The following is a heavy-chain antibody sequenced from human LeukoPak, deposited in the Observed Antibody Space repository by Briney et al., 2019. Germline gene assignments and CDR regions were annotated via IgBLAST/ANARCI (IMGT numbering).Heavy chain of an antibody. D-gene: IGHD6-13*01. Sequence: SGTLSLTCAVSGYSISSGYYWGWIRPPPGKGLEWIGSIYHSGSTYYNPSLKSRVTISVDTSKNQFSLKLSSVTAADTAVYYCARAAAAGYNYWGQGTLATVSS. CDR2: IYHSGST. CDR1: GYSISSGYY. V-gene: IGHV4-38-2*01. J-gene: IGHJ4*02. CDR3: ARAAAAGYNY.